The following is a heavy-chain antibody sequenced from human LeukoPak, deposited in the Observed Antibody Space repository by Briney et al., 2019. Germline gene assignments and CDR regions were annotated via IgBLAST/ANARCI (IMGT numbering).Heavy chain of an antibody. CDR1: GFTFASHS. V-gene: IGHV3-23*01. Sequence: PGGSLRLSCAASGFTFASHSMSWVRQAPGKGLEWVSSISSRNGDNTYYRDSVKGRFTISRDNFKNTLYLHMDSLRSEDTAVYYCAKGIAVAEHWGQGTLVTVSS. J-gene: IGHJ4*02. D-gene: IGHD6-19*01. CDR3: AKGIAVAEH. CDR2: ISSRNGDNT.